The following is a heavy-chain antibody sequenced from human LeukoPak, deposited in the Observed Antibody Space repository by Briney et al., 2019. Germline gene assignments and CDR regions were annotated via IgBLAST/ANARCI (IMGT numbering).Heavy chain of an antibody. CDR2: ISAYNGNT. V-gene: IGHV1-18*01. CDR1: GYTFTSYG. J-gene: IGHJ4*02. D-gene: IGHD1-26*01. Sequence: GASVKVSCKASGYTFTSYGISWVRQAPGQGLEWMGWISAYNGNTNYAQKLQGRVTMTTDTSTSTAYMELRSLRSDDTAVYYCARDVLGGSYGGGVFGYWGQGTLVTVSS. CDR3: ARDVLGGSYGGGVFGY.